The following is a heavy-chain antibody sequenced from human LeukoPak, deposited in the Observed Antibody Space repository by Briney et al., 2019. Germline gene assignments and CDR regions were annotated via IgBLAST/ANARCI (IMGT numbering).Heavy chain of an antibody. CDR3: AKRSGAVGGLFDY. Sequence: PGRSLRLSCAASGFTFSSYVMHWVRQAPGKGLEWVAVIWYDGDTKYYADSVKGRFTISRDNSKNTLYLQMNSLRAEDTAVYYCAKRSGAVGGLFDYWGQGTLVTVSS. V-gene: IGHV3-33*06. CDR2: IWYDGDTK. D-gene: IGHD3-3*01. CDR1: GFTFSSYV. J-gene: IGHJ4*02.